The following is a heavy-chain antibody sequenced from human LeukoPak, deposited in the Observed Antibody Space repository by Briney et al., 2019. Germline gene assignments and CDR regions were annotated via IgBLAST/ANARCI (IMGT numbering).Heavy chain of an antibody. CDR2: ISSSSSYI. CDR3: ARDTEWLAPFDY. Sequence: GGPLSFSCAASGLTFSSNSMTWVGPAQGKGLEWVSSISSSSSYIYYADSVKGRFTISRDNAKNSLYLQMNSLRAEDTAVYYCARDTEWLAPFDYWGQGTLVTVSS. J-gene: IGHJ4*02. D-gene: IGHD6-19*01. CDR1: GLTFSSNS. V-gene: IGHV3-21*01.